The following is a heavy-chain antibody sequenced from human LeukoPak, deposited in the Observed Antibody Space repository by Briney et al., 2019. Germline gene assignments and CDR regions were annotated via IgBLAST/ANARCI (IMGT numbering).Heavy chain of an antibody. D-gene: IGHD5-12*01. V-gene: IGHV3-33*01. Sequence: GGSLRLSCAASGFTFSSYGMHWVRQAPGKGLEWVAVIWYDGSNKYYADSVKGRFTISRDNSKNTLYLQMNSLRAEDTAVNYCARDIRGYSGYEYFDYWGQGTLVTVSS. CDR3: ARDIRGYSGYEYFDY. J-gene: IGHJ4*02. CDR2: IWYDGSNK. CDR1: GFTFSSYG.